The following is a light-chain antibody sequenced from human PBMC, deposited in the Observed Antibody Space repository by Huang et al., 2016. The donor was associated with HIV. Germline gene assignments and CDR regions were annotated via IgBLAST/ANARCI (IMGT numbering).Light chain of an antibody. V-gene: IGKV3-20*01. CDR2: GAS. CDR3: QQYGTSPVT. Sequence: EIVLTQSPGTLSLSPGDRATLSCRASQSVSSDYLAWYQQTPGQAPRLLIYGASSWATGIPDRFNGSGSGTDFTLIISRLEPEDFALYYCQQYGTSPVTFGGGTKVEIK. J-gene: IGKJ4*01. CDR1: QSVSSDY.